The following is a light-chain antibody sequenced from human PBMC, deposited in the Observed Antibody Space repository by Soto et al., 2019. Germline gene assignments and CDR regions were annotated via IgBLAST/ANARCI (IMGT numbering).Light chain of an antibody. CDR2: GAT. V-gene: IGKV3-20*01. CDR1: QSVSTY. Sequence: EIVLAQSPGTLSLSPGERATLFCRASQSVSTYLNWYQQKPGQAPRLLIFGATNRATGIPDRFSGSGSGTDFTLTISTLEPEDFAVYYCQHHGGSPLFTFGPGTKVDIK. J-gene: IGKJ3*01. CDR3: QHHGGSPLFT.